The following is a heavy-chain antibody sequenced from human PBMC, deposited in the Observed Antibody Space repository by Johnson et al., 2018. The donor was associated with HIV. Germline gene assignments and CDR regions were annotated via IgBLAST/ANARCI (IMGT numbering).Heavy chain of an antibody. Sequence: QMLLVESGGGVVQPGRSLRLSCAASGFTFSSYPMHWVRQAPGKGLAWVAFISYDGNSKYFADSVKGRFTISRDNSKNTLYLQMNSLRPEDTAGYYCARLPSGYSRDAFDIWGQGTMVTVSS. D-gene: IGHD5-18*01. V-gene: IGHV3-30*04. CDR3: ARLPSGYSRDAFDI. CDR1: GFTFSSYP. CDR2: ISYDGNSK. J-gene: IGHJ3*02.